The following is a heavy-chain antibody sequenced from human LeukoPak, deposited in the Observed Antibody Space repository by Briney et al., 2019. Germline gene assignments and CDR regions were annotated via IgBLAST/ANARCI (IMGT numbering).Heavy chain of an antibody. Sequence: GGSLRLSCAASGNYWMRWVRQAPGKGLVWVSHINSDGSWTSYADSVKGRFTISRDNSKNTLYLQMNSLRAEDTAVYYCAREHRWLQSHFDYWGQGTLVTVSS. CDR3: AREHRWLQSHFDY. D-gene: IGHD5-24*01. J-gene: IGHJ4*02. CDR2: INSDGSWT. V-gene: IGHV3-74*01. CDR1: GNYW.